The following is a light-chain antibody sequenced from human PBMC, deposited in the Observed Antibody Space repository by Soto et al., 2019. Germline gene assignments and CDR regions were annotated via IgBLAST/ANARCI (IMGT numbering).Light chain of an antibody. CDR1: QSISSW. CDR3: QQYNSYPYT. Sequence: DIQMTQSPSTLSASVGDRVTITCRASQSISSWLAWYQQKPGKAPKLLIYDASSLESGVPSRFSGSGSGTEFTLTISSLQPDDFETYYCQQYNSYPYTFGQGTTVDIX. J-gene: IGKJ2*01. V-gene: IGKV1-5*01. CDR2: DAS.